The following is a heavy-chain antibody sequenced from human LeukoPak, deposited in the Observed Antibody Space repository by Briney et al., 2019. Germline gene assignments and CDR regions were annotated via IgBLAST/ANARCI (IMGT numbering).Heavy chain of an antibody. CDR1: GGTFSSYA. Sequence: SVKVSCKASGGTFSSYAISWVRQAPGQGLEWMGRIIPILGIANYAQKFQGRVTITADKSTSTAYIELSSLRSEDTAVYYCARFRVRTGDDAFDIWGQGTMVTVSS. V-gene: IGHV1-69*04. J-gene: IGHJ3*02. CDR3: ARFRVRTGDDAFDI. D-gene: IGHD3-16*01. CDR2: IIPILGIA.